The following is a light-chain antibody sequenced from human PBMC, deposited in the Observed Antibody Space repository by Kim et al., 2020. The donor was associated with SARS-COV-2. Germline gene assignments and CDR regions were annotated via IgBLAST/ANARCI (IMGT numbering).Light chain of an antibody. CDR1: KLGDKY. CDR2: QDT. J-gene: IGLJ2*01. V-gene: IGLV3-1*01. Sequence: VSPGQTASITCSGDKLGDKYVCWYQQKAGQSPVMVIYQDTKRPSGIPERFSGSNSGNTATLTISGTQAMDEADYYCQTWDINTVVFGGGTQLTVL. CDR3: QTWDINTVV.